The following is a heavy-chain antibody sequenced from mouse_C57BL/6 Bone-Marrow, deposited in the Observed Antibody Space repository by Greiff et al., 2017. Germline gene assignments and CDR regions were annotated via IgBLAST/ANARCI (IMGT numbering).Heavy chain of an antibody. J-gene: IGHJ2*01. V-gene: IGHV1-80*01. D-gene: IGHD1-1*01. CDR2: IYPGDGDT. CDR3: ATHYYGSREYFDY. CDR1: GYAFSSYW. Sequence: LVESGAELVKPGASVKISCKASGYAFSSYWMNWVKQRPGKGLEWIGQIYPGDGDTNYNGKFKGKATLTADKSSSTAYMQLSSLTSEDSAVYFCATHYYGSREYFDYWGQGTTLTVSS.